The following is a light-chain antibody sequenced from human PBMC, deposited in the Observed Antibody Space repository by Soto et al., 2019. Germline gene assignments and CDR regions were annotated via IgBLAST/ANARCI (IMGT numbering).Light chain of an antibody. CDR1: QNVLYSSNNKNY. Sequence: DIVMTQSPDSLAVSLGERATINCKSSQNVLYSSNNKNYLAWYQHKSGQPPKLLIYWASSRESGVPDRFSGSGSGTDFTLTISSLQAEDVAVYYCQQYYRTPLTFGGGTKVEIK. CDR3: QQYYRTPLT. J-gene: IGKJ4*01. V-gene: IGKV4-1*01. CDR2: WAS.